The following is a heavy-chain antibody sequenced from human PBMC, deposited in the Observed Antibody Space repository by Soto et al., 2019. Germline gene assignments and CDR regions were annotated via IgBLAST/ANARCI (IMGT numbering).Heavy chain of an antibody. CDR3: ASGSITMVRGVPYYFDY. CDR2: IIPIFGTA. CDR1: GGTFSSYA. V-gene: IGHV1-69*06. Sequence: SVNVSCKASGGTFSSYAISWVRQAPGQGLEWMGGIIPIFGTANYAQKFQGRVTITADKSTSTAYMELSSLRSEDTAVYYCASGSITMVRGVPYYFDYWGQGTLVTVSS. J-gene: IGHJ4*02. D-gene: IGHD3-10*01.